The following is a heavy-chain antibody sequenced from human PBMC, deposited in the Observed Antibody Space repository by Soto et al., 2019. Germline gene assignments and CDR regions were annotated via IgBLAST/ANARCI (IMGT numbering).Heavy chain of an antibody. V-gene: IGHV4-30-2*01. D-gene: IGHD3-22*01. J-gene: IGHJ5*02. CDR1: GGSISSGGYS. CDR2: IYHSGST. Sequence: LSLTCAVSGGSISSGGYSWSWIRQPPGKGLEWIGYIYHSGSTYYNPSLKSRVTISVDRSKNQFSLKLSSVTAADTAVYYCARDQYYYDSSGYYYGGFDPWGQGTLVTVSS. CDR3: ARDQYYYDSSGYYYGGFDP.